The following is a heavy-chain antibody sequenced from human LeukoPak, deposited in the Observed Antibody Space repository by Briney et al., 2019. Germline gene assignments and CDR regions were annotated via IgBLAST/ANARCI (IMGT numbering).Heavy chain of an antibody. CDR1: GGSTSSYY. Sequence: SETLSLTCTVSGGSTSSYYWSWIRQPAGKGLEWIGRIYTSGSTDYNPSLKSRVTMSVDTSKNQFSLKLSSVTAADTAVYYCARDNWSSWFPTFFDYWGQGTLVTVSS. D-gene: IGHD6-13*01. J-gene: IGHJ4*02. V-gene: IGHV4-4*07. CDR3: ARDNWSSWFPTFFDY. CDR2: IYTSGST.